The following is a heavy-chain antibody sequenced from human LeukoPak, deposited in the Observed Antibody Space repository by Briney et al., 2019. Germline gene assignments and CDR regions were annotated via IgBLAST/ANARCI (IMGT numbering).Heavy chain of an antibody. CDR3: ASDTYYYDSSGYYYLYY. D-gene: IGHD3-22*01. J-gene: IGHJ4*02. V-gene: IGHV3-48*01. CDR1: GFTFSSYS. Sequence: PGGSLRLSCAASGFTFSSYSMNWVRQAPGKGLEWVSYISSSSSTIYYADSVKGRFTISRGNAKNSLYLQMNSLRSEDTAVYYCASDTYYYDSSGYYYLYYWGQGTLVTVSS. CDR2: ISSSSSTI.